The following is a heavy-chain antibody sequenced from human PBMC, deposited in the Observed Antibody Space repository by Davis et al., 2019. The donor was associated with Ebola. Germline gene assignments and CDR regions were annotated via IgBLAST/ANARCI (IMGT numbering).Heavy chain of an antibody. J-gene: IGHJ4*02. CDR1: GGTFSSYA. CDR2: ISAYNGNT. V-gene: IGHV1-18*01. CDR3: ASSTVAGGYSYGPPDY. D-gene: IGHD5-18*01. Sequence: ASVKVSCKASGGTFSSYAISWVRQAPGQGLEWMGWISAYNGNTNYAQKLQGRVTMTTDTSTSTAYMELRSLRSDDTAVYYCASSTVAGGYSYGPPDYWGQGTLVTVSS.